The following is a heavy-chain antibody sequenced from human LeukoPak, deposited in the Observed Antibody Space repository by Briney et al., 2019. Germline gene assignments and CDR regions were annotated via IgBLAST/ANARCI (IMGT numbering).Heavy chain of an antibody. CDR1: GGSISSGDYY. CDR3: ARAVRYCSSTSCYPTPYYFDY. V-gene: IGHV4-30-4*08. D-gene: IGHD2-2*01. J-gene: IGHJ4*02. Sequence: SETLSLTCTVTGGSISSGDYYWSWIRQPPGKGLEWIGYIYYSGSTYYNPSLKSRVTISVDTSKNQFSLKLSSVTATDTAVYYCARAVRYCSSTSCYPTPYYFDYWGQGTLVTVSS. CDR2: IYYSGST.